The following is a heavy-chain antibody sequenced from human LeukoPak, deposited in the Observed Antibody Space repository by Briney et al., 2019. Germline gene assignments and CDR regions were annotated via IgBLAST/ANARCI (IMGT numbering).Heavy chain of an antibody. D-gene: IGHD3-22*01. CDR2: VSYSGST. J-gene: IGHJ4*02. Sequence: PSETLSLPCTVSGGSISSSTYYWGWVRQPPGKGLEVIGSVSYSGSTYYNPSLKSRVTISLDTSKNQFSLKLSSVTAADTAVYYCARQMMDSSAFDYWGQGTLVTVPS. CDR1: GGSISSSTYY. V-gene: IGHV4-39*01. CDR3: ARQMMDSSAFDY.